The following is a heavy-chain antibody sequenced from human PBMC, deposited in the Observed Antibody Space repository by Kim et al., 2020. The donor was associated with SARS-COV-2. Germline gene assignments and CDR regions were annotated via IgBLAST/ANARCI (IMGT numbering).Heavy chain of an antibody. CDR3: AKVVGVYDFWSGYYSDGAFDI. V-gene: IGHV3-23*01. J-gene: IGHJ3*02. D-gene: IGHD3-3*01. CDR1: GFTFSSYA. Sequence: GGSLRLSCAASGFTFSSYAMSWVRQAPGKGLEWVSAISGSGGSTYYADSVKGRFTISRDNSKNTLYLQMNSLRAEDTAVYYCAKVVGVYDFWSGYYSDGAFDIWGQGTMVTVSS. CDR2: ISGSGGST.